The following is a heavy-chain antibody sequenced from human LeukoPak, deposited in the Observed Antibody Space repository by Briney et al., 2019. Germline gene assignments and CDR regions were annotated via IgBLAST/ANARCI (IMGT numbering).Heavy chain of an antibody. CDR1: GFTFSSYG. D-gene: IGHD3-10*01. Sequence: GGSLRLSCAASGFTFSSYGMGWVRQAPGKGLEWVSAISGSGGSTYYADSVKGRFTISRDNSKNTLYLQMNSLRAEDTAVYYCAKARGRITMVRGVFDYWGQGTLVTVSS. J-gene: IGHJ4*02. V-gene: IGHV3-23*01. CDR2: ISGSGGST. CDR3: AKARGRITMVRGVFDY.